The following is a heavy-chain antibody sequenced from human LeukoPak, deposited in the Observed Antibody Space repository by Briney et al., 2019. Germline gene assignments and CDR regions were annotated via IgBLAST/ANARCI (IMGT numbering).Heavy chain of an antibody. D-gene: IGHD2/OR15-2a*01. CDR3: ARARYPVLYDYFDY. CDR1: GGSLSSGGYY. J-gene: IGHJ4*02. V-gene: IGHV4-31*03. Sequence: SQTLSLTCTVSGGSLSSGGYYWRWLRQHPGTGLEWIGYIYYSGSTYYNPSLKSRVTISVDTSKNQFSLKLSSVTAADTAVYYCARARYPVLYDYFDYWGQGTLVTVSS. CDR2: IYYSGST.